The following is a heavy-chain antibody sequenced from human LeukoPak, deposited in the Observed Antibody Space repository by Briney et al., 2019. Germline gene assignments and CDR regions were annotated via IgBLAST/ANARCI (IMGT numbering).Heavy chain of an antibody. CDR2: MNPNSGHT. D-gene: IGHD3-10*01. J-gene: IGHJ4*02. V-gene: IGHV1-8*01. CDR3: ARGPFGSGNCDY. CDR1: GYTFTSYD. Sequence: ASVKVSCKASGYTFTSYDINWVRQATGQGLEWMGWMNPNSGHTGYAQKFQGRVTMTRNTSISTAYMELSSLRSEDTTVYYCARGPFGSGNCDYWGQGTLVTVSS.